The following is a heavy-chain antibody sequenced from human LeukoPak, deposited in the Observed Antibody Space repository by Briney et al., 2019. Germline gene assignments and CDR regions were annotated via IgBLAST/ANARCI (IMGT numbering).Heavy chain of an antibody. CDR1: GGAISSSSYY. J-gene: IGHJ6*03. D-gene: IGHD1-1*01. Sequence: SETLSLTCTVSGGAISSSSYYWGWSRQPPGKGLEWIGSIYYSGSTCYNPSLKSRVTISVDTSKNQFSLKLSSVTAPDTAVYYCVLDHYYYYYMDVWGKGTTVTVSS. V-gene: IGHV4-39*01. CDR3: VLDHYYYYYMDV. CDR2: IYYSGST.